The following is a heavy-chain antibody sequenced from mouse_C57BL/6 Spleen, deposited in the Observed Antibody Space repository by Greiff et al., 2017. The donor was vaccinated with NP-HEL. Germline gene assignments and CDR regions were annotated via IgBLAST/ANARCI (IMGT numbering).Heavy chain of an antibody. CDR3: ARENWDGDYFDY. D-gene: IGHD4-1*01. V-gene: IGHV5-16*01. J-gene: IGHJ2*01. CDR2: INYDGSST. CDR1: GFTFSDYY. Sequence: EVQRVESEGGLVQPGSSMKLSCTASGFTFSDYYMAWVRQVPEKGLEWVANINYDGSSTYYLDSLKSRFIISRDNAKNILYLQMSSLKSEDTATYYCARENWDGDYFDYWGQGTTLTVSS.